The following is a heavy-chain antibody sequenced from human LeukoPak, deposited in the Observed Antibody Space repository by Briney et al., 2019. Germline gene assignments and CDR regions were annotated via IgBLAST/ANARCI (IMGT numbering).Heavy chain of an antibody. J-gene: IGHJ6*04. V-gene: IGHV4-34*01. CDR2: INHSGST. Sequence: SETLSLTCAVYGGSFSGYYWSWIRQPPGKGLEGTGEINHSGSTNYNPSLKSRVTISVDTSKNQFSLKLSSVTAADTAVYYCARGPLPYCSSTSCYLGGYYYYGMDVWGKGTTVTVSS. CDR1: GGSFSGYY. D-gene: IGHD2-2*01. CDR3: ARGPLPYCSSTSCYLGGYYYYGMDV.